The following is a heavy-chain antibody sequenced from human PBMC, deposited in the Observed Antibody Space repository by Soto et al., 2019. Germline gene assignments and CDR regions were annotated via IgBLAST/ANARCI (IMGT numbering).Heavy chain of an antibody. CDR2: IYHSGRT. V-gene: IGHV4-4*02. Sequence: QVQLQESGPGLVKPSGTLSLTCAVSGGSISSSNWWSWVRQPPGKGLEWIGEIYHSGRTNYNQSLTSRVTISVDKSKNQFSLKLSSVAAADTAVYYCARVFTPNIAAAGTFDYWGQGTLVTVSS. CDR1: GGSISSSNW. J-gene: IGHJ4*02. D-gene: IGHD6-13*01. CDR3: ARVFTPNIAAAGTFDY.